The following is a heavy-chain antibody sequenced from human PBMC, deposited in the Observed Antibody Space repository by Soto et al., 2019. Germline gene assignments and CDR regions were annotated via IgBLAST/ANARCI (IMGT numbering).Heavy chain of an antibody. J-gene: IGHJ4*02. V-gene: IGHV3-23*01. D-gene: IGHD1-26*01. CDR2: ISGSGGST. Sequence: GESLKISCAASGFTFSSYAMSWVRQAPGKGLEWVSAISGSGGSTYYADSVKGRFTISRDNSKNTLYLQMNSLRAEDTAVYYCAKARPLVGAMYYWGQGTLVTVSS. CDR1: GFTFSSYA. CDR3: AKARPLVGAMYY.